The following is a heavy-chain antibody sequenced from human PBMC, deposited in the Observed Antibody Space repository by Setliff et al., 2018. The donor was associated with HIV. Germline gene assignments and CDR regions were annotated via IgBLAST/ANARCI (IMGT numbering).Heavy chain of an antibody. Sequence: TSETLSLTCAVSGYSISSGYYWGWIRQPPGKGLEWIGNIYHSGSTYYNPSLKSRVTISVDTSKNQFSLKLSSVTAADTAVYCCARGYDILTGHIFDYWGQGTLVTVSS. J-gene: IGHJ4*02. D-gene: IGHD3-9*01. CDR1: GYSISSGYY. V-gene: IGHV4-38-2*01. CDR2: IYHSGST. CDR3: ARGYDILTGHIFDY.